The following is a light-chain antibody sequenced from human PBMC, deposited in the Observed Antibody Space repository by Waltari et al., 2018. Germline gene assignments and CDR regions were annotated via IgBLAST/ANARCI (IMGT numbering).Light chain of an antibody. CDR3: QQSYSTPGT. J-gene: IGKJ1*01. V-gene: IGKV1-39*01. Sequence: DIQMTPSPSSLSASVGDRVTIPFRASQSIRSYLNWYQQKPGKAPKLLIYAASSLQSGVPSRFSGSGCGTDFALNISSLQPEDFATYYCQQSYSTPGTFGKGTKVEIK. CDR2: AAS. CDR1: QSIRSY.